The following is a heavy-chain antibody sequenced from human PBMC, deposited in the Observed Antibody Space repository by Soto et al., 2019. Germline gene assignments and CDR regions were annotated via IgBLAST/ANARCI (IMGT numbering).Heavy chain of an antibody. V-gene: IGHV3-30-3*01. CDR3: ARDGLRTFRVMTTVTTGYYYGMDV. CDR2: ISYDGSNK. D-gene: IGHD4-17*01. J-gene: IGHJ6*02. Sequence: QVQLVESGGGVVQPGRSLRLSCAASGFTFSSYAMHWVRQAPGKGLEWGAVISYDGSNKYYADSVKGRFTISRENSKNTLYLQMTSLRAEDTAVYYCARDGLRTFRVMTTVTTGYYYGMDVWGQGTTVTVSS. CDR1: GFTFSSYA.